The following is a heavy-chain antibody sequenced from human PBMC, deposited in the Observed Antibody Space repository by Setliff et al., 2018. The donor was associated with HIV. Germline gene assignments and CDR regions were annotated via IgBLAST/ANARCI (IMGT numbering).Heavy chain of an antibody. CDR3: AKDPRAAVAAICDY. J-gene: IGHJ4*02. V-gene: IGHV3-23*01. CDR1: GFTFSSYA. Sequence: GGSLRLSCAASGFTFSSYAMTWVRQAPGKGLEWVSAISGSGGSTYYADSVKGRFTISRDNSKNTLYLQMNSLRAEDTAVYYCAKDPRAAVAAICDYWGQGTLVTVSS. CDR2: ISGSGGST. D-gene: IGHD5-12*01.